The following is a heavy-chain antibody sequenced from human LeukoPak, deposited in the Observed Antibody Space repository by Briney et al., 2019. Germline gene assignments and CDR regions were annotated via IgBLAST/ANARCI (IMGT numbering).Heavy chain of an antibody. D-gene: IGHD6-13*01. CDR1: GFTFSSYA. V-gene: IGHV3-30-3*01. J-gene: IGHJ6*02. CDR2: ISYDGSNK. CDR3: ARDIAAAGTPRAIYYYYYGMDV. Sequence: PGGSLRLSCAASGFTFSSYAMHWVRQAPGKGLEWVAVISYDGSNKYYADSVKGRFTISRDNSKNTLYLQMNSLRAEDTAVYYCARDIAAAGTPRAIYYYYYGMDVWGQGTTVTVSS.